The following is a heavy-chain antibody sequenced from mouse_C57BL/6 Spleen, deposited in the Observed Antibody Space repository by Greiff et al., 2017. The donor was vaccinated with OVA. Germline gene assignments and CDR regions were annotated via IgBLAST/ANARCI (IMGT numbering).Heavy chain of an antibody. CDR1: GYTFTDYE. CDR2: IDPETGGT. V-gene: IGHV1-15*01. J-gene: IGHJ4*01. Sequence: VQVVESGAELVRPGASVTLSCKASGYTFTDYEMHWVKQTPVHGLEWIGAIDPETGGTAYNQKFKGKAILTADKSSSTAYMELRSLTSEDSAVYYCTRSYYGSREAMDYWGQGTSVTVSS. CDR3: TRSYYGSREAMDY. D-gene: IGHD1-1*01.